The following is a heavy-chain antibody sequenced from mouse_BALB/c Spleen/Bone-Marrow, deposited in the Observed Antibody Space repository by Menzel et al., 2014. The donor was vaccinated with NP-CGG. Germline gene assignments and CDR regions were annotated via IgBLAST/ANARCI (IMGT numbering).Heavy chain of an antibody. V-gene: IGHV14-3*02. D-gene: IGHD1-1*01. CDR1: GFNIKDTY. Sequence: EVQLVESGAKLVKPGASVKLSCTASGFNIKDTYMHWVKQRPEQGLEWIGRIDPANGNTKYDPKFQGKATITADTSSNTAYLQLSSLTSEDTAVYYCARGGSSYGWYFDVWGAGTTVTVSS. CDR2: IDPANGNT. J-gene: IGHJ1*01. CDR3: ARGGSSYGWYFDV.